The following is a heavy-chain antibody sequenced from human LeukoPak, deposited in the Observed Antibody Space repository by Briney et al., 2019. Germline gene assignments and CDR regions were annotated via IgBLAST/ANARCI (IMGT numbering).Heavy chain of an antibody. J-gene: IGHJ4*02. D-gene: IGHD5-24*01. CDR1: GGSISSGDYS. CDR2: INHSGST. V-gene: IGHV4-39*07. Sequence: SETLSLTCTVSGGSISSGDYSWSWIRQPPGKGLEWIGEINHSGSTNYNPSLKSRITISVDTSKNQFSLKLSSVTAADTAVYYCASSSNGYNFPPIDYWGQGTLVTVSS. CDR3: ASSSNGYNFPPIDY.